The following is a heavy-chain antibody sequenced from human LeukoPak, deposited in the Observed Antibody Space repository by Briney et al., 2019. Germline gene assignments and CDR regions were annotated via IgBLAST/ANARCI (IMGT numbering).Heavy chain of an antibody. CDR1: GFTFSSYA. J-gene: IGHJ3*02. Sequence: PGGSLRLSCAASGFTFSSYAMSWVRQAPGKGLEWVSAISGSGGSTYYADSVKGRFTISRDNSKNTLYLQMNSLRAEDTAVYYCAKEGHREYQLPHDAFDIWGQGTMVSVSS. V-gene: IGHV3-23*01. D-gene: IGHD2-2*01. CDR2: ISGSGGST. CDR3: AKEGHREYQLPHDAFDI.